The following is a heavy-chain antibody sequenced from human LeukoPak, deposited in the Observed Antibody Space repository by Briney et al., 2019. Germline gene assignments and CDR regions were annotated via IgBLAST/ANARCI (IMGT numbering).Heavy chain of an antibody. CDR3: ARGRSIAARRGDAFDI. Sequence: GGSLRLSCAASGFTFSSYSMNWVRQAPGKGLEWVSSISSSSSYIYYADSVKGRFTISRDNAKNSLYLQMNSLGAEDTAVYYCARGRSIAARRGDAFDIWGQGTMVTVSS. CDR1: GFTFSSYS. CDR2: ISSSSSYI. V-gene: IGHV3-21*01. J-gene: IGHJ3*02. D-gene: IGHD6-6*01.